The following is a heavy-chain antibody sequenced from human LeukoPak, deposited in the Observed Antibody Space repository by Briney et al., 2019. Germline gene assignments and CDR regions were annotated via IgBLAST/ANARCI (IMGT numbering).Heavy chain of an antibody. D-gene: IGHD3-10*01. J-gene: IGHJ3*01. CDR2: IDTSRSTM. CDR3: AREDDSRGPNHLDL. CDR1: AFTFSDYS. Sequence: GGSLRLSCAASAFTFSDYSMNWVRQAPGKGLEWISYIDTSRSTMYYADSVMGRFTISRDNAKESLYLQMNSLREEDTAVYYCAREDDSRGPNHLDLWGQGTMVTVSS. V-gene: IGHV3-48*02.